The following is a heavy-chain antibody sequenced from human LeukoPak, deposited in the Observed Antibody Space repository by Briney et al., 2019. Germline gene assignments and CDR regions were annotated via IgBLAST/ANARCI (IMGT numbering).Heavy chain of an antibody. V-gene: IGHV4-38-2*02. J-gene: IGHJ4*02. CDR2: IYHSGST. CDR3: ARDQIAAAGIFDY. D-gene: IGHD6-13*01. Sequence: SETLSLTCAVSGYSISSGYYWGWIRQPPGKGLEWIGSIYHSGSTYYNPSLKSRVTISVDTSKNQFSLKLSSVTAADTAVYYCARDQIAAAGIFDYRGQGTLVTVSS. CDR1: GYSISSGYY.